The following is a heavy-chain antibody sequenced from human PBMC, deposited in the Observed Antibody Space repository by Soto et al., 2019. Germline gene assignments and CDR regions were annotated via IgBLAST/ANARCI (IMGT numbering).Heavy chain of an antibody. V-gene: IGHV4-30-2*01. J-gene: IGHJ5*02. CDR1: GGSISSGGYS. CDR3: DSVPPP. Sequence: QLQLQESGSGLVKPSQTLSLTCAVSGGSISSGGYSWSWIRQPPGKGLEWIGYIYHSGSTYYNPSLESRVTIAVDRAKNQCSLKLSSVTAAGAAVYYCDSVPPPWGQGTLVTVAS. CDR2: IYHSGST.